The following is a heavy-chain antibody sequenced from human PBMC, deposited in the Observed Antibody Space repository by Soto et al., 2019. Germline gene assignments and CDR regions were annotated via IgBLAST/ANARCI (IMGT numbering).Heavy chain of an antibody. CDR2: IYWNDDK. V-gene: IGHV2-5*01. Sequence: GSGPTLVNPTQTLTLTCTFSGFSLSTSGVGVGWIRQPPGKALEWLALIYWNDDKRYSPSLKSRLTITKDTSKNQVVLTMTNMDPVDTATYYCAHSIRKRYFDWSPGHYGMDVWGQGTTVTVSS. D-gene: IGHD3-9*01. CDR3: AHSIRKRYFDWSPGHYGMDV. CDR1: GFSLSTSGVG. J-gene: IGHJ6*02.